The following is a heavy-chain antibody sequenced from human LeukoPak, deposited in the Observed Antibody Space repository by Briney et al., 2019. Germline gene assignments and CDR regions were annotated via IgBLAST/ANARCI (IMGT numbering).Heavy chain of an antibody. J-gene: IGHJ4*02. CDR1: GFSLSTSGMR. CDR2: IDWDDDK. V-gene: IGHV2-70*04. D-gene: IGHD3-16*02. CDR3: ARMVISSYYFDY. Sequence: SGPTLVNPTQTLTLTCTFSGFSLSTSGMRVSWIRQPPGKALEWLARIDWDDDKFYSTSLKTRLTISKDTPKNQVVLTMTNMDPVDTATYYCARMVISSYYFDYWGQGTLVTVSS.